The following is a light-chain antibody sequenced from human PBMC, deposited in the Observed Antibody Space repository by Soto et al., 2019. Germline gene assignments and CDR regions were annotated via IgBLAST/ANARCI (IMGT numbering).Light chain of an antibody. CDR3: MQAQQTPT. Sequence: EIVMTQSPPSLSVIPGEPASLSCRSSQSVQHPNGNTYLDWYLQKPGQSPQLLIYLGFYRASGVSDRFSGSGTGTDFTLKISRVEAEDVGVYYCMQAQQTPTFGQGTKLEIQ. J-gene: IGKJ1*01. CDR2: LGF. CDR1: QSVQHPNGNTY. V-gene: IGKV2-28*01.